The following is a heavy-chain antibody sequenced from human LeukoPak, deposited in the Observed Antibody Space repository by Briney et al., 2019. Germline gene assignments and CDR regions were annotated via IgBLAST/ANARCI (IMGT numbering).Heavy chain of an antibody. CDR3: AKPGWFGELSHFDY. V-gene: IGHV3-23*01. CDR2: ISGSGGST. Sequence: GGSLRLSCAASGFTFSSYAMSWVRQAPGKGLEWVSAISGSGGSTYYADSAKGRFTISRDNSKNTLYLQMNSLRAEDTAVYYCAKPGWFGELSHFDYWGQGTLVTVSS. J-gene: IGHJ4*02. CDR1: GFTFSSYA. D-gene: IGHD3-10*01.